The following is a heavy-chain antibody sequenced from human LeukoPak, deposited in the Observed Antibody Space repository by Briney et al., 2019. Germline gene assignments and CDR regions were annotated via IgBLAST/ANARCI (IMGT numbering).Heavy chain of an antibody. CDR1: GGTFSSYA. Sequence: SVKVSCKASGGTFSSYAISWVRQAPGQGLEWMGGIIPIFGTANYAQKFQGRVTITTDESTSTAYMKLSSLRSEDTAVYYCARDKVAAAGTYFGAFDIWGQGTMVTVSS. CDR2: IIPIFGTA. J-gene: IGHJ3*02. CDR3: ARDKVAAAGTYFGAFDI. D-gene: IGHD6-13*01. V-gene: IGHV1-69*05.